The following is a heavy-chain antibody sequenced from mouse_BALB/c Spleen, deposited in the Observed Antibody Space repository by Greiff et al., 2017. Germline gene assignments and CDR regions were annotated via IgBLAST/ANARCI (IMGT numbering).Heavy chain of an antibody. CDR2: IWAGGST. Sequence: QVQLKESGPGLVAPSQSLSITCTVSGFSLTSYGVHWVRQPPGKGLEWLGVIWAGGSTNYNSALMSRLSISKDNSKSQVFLKMNSLQANDTAIYYCASYYRYDGSYAMDYWGQGTSVTVSS. CDR3: ASYYRYDGSYAMDY. CDR1: GFSLTSYG. D-gene: IGHD2-14*01. V-gene: IGHV2-9*02. J-gene: IGHJ4*01.